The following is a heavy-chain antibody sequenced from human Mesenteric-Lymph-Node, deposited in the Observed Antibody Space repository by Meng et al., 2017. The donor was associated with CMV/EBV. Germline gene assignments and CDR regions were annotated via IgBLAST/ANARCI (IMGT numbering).Heavy chain of an antibody. D-gene: IGHD3-9*01. CDR2: INHSGST. CDR3: ARGSSYDILTGYFDY. V-gene: IGHV4-34*01. Sequence: QFQSHQGGAGLLKPSETLSVTCAVYGGSFSGYYWNWIRQSPEKGLEWIGEINHSGSTTYNPSFTSRIIISVDTSTNQISLNMSSVTAADTAVYYCARGSSYDILTGYFDYWGQGALVTVSS. J-gene: IGHJ4*02. CDR1: GGSFSGYY.